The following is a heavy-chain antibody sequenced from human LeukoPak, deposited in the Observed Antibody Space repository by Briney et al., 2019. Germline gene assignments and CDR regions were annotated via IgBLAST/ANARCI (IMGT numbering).Heavy chain of an antibody. J-gene: IGHJ4*02. D-gene: IGHD3-10*01. CDR3: ARDQGYGSGSYYKSQP. Sequence: SETLSLTCTVSAGSISSSSYYWGWIRQPPGKGLEWIGSIYYSGSTYYNPSLKSRVTISVGTSKNQFSLKLSSVTAADTAVYYCARDQGYGSGSYYKSQPWGQGTLVTVSS. CDR2: IYYSGST. V-gene: IGHV4-39*07. CDR1: AGSISSSSYY.